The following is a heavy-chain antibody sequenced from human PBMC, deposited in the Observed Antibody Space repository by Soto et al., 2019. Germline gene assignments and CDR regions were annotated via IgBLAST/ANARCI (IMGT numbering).Heavy chain of an antibody. D-gene: IGHD3-3*01. CDR1: GYSIKNYF. V-gene: IGHV4-59*08. CDR2: IHYSGST. J-gene: IGHJ6*03. Sequence: SETLSLTCTVSGYSIKNYFWSWIRQPPGKGLEWIGYIHYSGSTNHNPSLKSRVSISVDTSKNQFSLKLSSVTAADTAVYYCARRRTDITTFQYSAYXDVWGKGTTVTVSS. CDR3: ARRRTDITTFQYSAYXDV.